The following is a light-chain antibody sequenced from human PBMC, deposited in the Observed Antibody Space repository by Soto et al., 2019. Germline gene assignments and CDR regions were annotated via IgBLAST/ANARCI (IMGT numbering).Light chain of an antibody. V-gene: IGKV1-5*03. Sequence: DIQMTQSPSTLSASVGDRVTITCRASQSISSWLAWYQQKPGKAPKLLIYKASSLESGVPSRFSGSESGTELTLTICSLQPDDFATYYCQQYNRYSLTFGGGTKVEIK. J-gene: IGKJ4*01. CDR2: KAS. CDR3: QQYNRYSLT. CDR1: QSISSW.